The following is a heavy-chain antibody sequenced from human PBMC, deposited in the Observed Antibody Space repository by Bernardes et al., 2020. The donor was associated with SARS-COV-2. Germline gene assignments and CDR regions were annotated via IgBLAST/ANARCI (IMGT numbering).Heavy chain of an antibody. CDR3: AREGSGYYYEPIFND. CDR2: IKQDGSEK. CDR1: GFTFSSYW. Sequence: GRSLRLSCAASGFTFSSYWMSWVRQAPGKGLEWVANIKQDGSEKYYVDSVKGCFTISRDNAKNSLSLQMNSLRAEDTAVYYCAREGSGYYYEPIFNDWGQGSLVTVSS. V-gene: IGHV3-7*03. D-gene: IGHD3-22*01. J-gene: IGHJ4*02.